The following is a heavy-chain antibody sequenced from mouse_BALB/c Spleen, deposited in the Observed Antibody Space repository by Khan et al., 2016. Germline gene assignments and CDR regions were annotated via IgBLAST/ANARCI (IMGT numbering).Heavy chain of an antibody. D-gene: IGHD1-1*01. CDR2: IDPAIGNT. CDR3: ASLLLRFHY. CDR1: GFNIKDTY. V-gene: IGHV14-3*02. Sequence: VQLKQSGAELVKPGASVKLSCTTSGFNIKDTYMHWVQQRPEQGLEWIGRIDPAIGNTKYAPNFQGKATTTADTSSNTAYLQLSSRTSEDTAVYYCASLLLRFHYWGQGTTLTVSS. J-gene: IGHJ2*01.